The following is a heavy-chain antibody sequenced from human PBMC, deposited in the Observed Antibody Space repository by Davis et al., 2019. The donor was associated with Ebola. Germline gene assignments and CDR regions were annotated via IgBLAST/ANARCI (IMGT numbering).Heavy chain of an antibody. CDR2: IYYSGST. CDR3: ASLTVVTSIDY. V-gene: IGHV4-59*01. CDR1: GGSINSNY. D-gene: IGHD4-23*01. J-gene: IGHJ4*02. Sequence: SETLSLTCTVSGGSINSNYWSWIRQPPGKGLEWIGYIYYSGSTNYNPSLKSRVTISVDTSKNQFSLKLSSVTAADTAVYYCASLTVVTSIDYWGQGTLVTVSS.